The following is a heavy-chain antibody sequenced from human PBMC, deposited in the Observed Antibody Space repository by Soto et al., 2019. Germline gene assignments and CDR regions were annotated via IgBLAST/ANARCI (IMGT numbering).Heavy chain of an antibody. CDR2: IIPIFGTA. Sequence: SVKVSCKASGGTFSSYAISWVRQAPGQGLEWMGGIIPIFGTANYAQKFQGRVTITADESTSTAYMELSGLRPEDTAVYYCARDKDRQHLGGNYYYILDDWGQGTTVTVSS. V-gene: IGHV1-69*13. CDR3: ARDKDRQHLGGNYYYILDD. J-gene: IGHJ6*02. CDR1: GGTFSSYA.